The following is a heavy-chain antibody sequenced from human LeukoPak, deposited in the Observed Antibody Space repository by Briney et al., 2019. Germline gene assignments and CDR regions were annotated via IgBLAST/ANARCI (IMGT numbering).Heavy chain of an antibody. CDR2: INNDGSIA. V-gene: IGHV3-74*01. CDR3: ARGGPAGQTPDY. Sequence: GGSLRLSCAASGFTFSSFWMHWVRQAPGEGLVWVSFINNDGSIASYADSVKGRFTISRDNAKNTVYLQMNSLGAEDRAVYYCARGGPAGQTPDYWGHGTLVTFSS. CDR1: GFTFSSFW. J-gene: IGHJ4*01. D-gene: IGHD5-12*01.